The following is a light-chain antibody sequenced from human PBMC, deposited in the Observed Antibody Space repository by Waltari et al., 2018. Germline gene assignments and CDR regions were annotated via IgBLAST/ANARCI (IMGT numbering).Light chain of an antibody. V-gene: IGKV3-20*01. CDR2: SAS. J-gene: IGKJ1*01. Sequence: EIVLTQSPGTLSLSPGEGATLSCRASQSISSYLAWYHQKPGTAPRPLIYSASSRATASPDGFSGSGSGTDFRLTISRLGPEDSAVYYGQHYVRLPATFGQGTKVEVK. CDR3: QHYVRLPAT. CDR1: QSISSY.